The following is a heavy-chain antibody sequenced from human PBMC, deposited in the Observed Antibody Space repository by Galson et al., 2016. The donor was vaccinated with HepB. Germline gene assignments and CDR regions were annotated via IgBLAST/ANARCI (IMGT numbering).Heavy chain of an antibody. CDR3: ARHDVYYGSSRYFDT. J-gene: IGHJ5*02. Sequence: WVRQMPGKGLEWMGIIYPGDSDTRYSPSFQGRVTISADNSINTAYLQWSSLKASDTAMYYCARHDVYYGSSRYFDTRGQGTLVTVSS. D-gene: IGHD3-10*01. CDR2: IYPGDSDT. V-gene: IGHV5-51*01.